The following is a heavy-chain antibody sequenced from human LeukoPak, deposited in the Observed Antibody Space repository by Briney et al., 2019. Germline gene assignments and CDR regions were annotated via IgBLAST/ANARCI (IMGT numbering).Heavy chain of an antibody. Sequence: GGSLRLSCTASGFTFSSYAMSWVRLAPGKGLEWVSAISGSGGSTYYADSVKGRFTISRDNSKNTLYLQMNSLRAEDTAVYYCAKGVDIVVVTAVFDYWGQGTLVTVSS. CDR1: GFTFSSYA. V-gene: IGHV3-23*01. D-gene: IGHD2-21*02. CDR2: ISGSGGST. CDR3: AKGVDIVVVTAVFDY. J-gene: IGHJ4*02.